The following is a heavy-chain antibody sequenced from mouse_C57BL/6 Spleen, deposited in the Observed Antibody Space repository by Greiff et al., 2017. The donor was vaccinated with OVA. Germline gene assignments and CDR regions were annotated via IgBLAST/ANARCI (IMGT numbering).Heavy chain of an antibody. Sequence: EVQLHQSGPVLVKPGASVKMSCKASGYTFTDYYMNWVKQSHGKSLEWIGVINPYNGGTSYNQKFKGKATLTVDKSSSTAYMELNSLTSEDSAVYYCARSYGNYGAWFAYWGQGTLVTVSA. V-gene: IGHV1-19*01. CDR3: ARSYGNYGAWFAY. CDR2: INPYNGGT. J-gene: IGHJ3*01. D-gene: IGHD2-1*01. CDR1: GYTFTDYY.